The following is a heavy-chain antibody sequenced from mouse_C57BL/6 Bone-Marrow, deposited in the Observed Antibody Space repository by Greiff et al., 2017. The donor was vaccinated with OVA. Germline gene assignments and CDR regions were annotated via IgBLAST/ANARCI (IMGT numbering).Heavy chain of an antibody. Sequence: QVQLKQSGAELLKPGASVKLSCKATGYTFTGYWIEWVKQRPGHGLEWIGEILPGSGSTNYNEKFKGKATFTADTSSNTAYMQLSSLTTEDSAIYYCAMDLYYYGSSYDYWGQGTTLTVSS. CDR2: ILPGSGST. D-gene: IGHD1-1*01. CDR1: GYTFTGYW. J-gene: IGHJ2*01. CDR3: AMDLYYYGSSYDY. V-gene: IGHV1-9*01.